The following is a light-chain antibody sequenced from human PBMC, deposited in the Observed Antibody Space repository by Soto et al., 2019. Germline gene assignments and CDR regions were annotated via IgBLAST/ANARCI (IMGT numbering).Light chain of an antibody. Sequence: QSVLTQPPSASASLGASVTLTCTLSSGYSNYKVDWYQQRPGKGPRFVMRVGTGGIVGSRGDGIPDRFSVLGSGLNRYLTIKNIQEEDESDYHCGADHGSGSYLVVVFGGGPKVTVL. CDR1: SGYSNYK. V-gene: IGLV9-49*03. CDR2: VGTGGIVG. J-gene: IGLJ2*01. CDR3: GADHGSGSYLVVV.